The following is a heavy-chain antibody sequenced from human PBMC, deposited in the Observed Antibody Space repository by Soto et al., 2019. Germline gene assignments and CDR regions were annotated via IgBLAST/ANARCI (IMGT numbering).Heavy chain of an antibody. CDR2: ISSSSSYT. D-gene: IGHD3-16*02. CDR3: ARDLPYDYVWGSYRYTSVALDF. Sequence: GGSLRLSCAASGFTFSDYYMSWIRQAPGKGLEWVSYISSSSSYTNYADSVKGRFTISRDNAKNSLYLQMNSLRAEDTAVYYCARDLPYDYVWGSYRYTSVALDFWGQGTLVTVSS. V-gene: IGHV3-11*06. CDR1: GFTFSDYY. J-gene: IGHJ4*02.